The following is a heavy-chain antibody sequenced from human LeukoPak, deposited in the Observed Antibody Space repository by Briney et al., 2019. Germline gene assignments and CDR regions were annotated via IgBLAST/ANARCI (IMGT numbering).Heavy chain of an antibody. CDR3: AKGTDVASASSFDC. CDR1: GFTFSNAG. J-gene: IGHJ4*02. Sequence: PGGSLRLSCAASGFTFSNAGMSWVRQAPGKGLEWVSGISGSGGRTWYADSAKGRFTISRGNAKNTLYLQMNSLRAEDTAIYYCAKGTDVASASSFDCWGQGTLVTVSS. V-gene: IGHV3-23*01. D-gene: IGHD5-24*01. CDR2: ISGSGGRT.